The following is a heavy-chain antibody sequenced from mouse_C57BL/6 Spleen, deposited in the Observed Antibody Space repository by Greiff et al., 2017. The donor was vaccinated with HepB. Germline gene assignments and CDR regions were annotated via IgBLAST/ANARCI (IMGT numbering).Heavy chain of an antibody. J-gene: IGHJ2*01. CDR1: GFNIKDDY. Sequence: EVQLQQSGAELVRPGASVKLSCTASGFNIKDDYMHWVKQRPEQGLEWIGWIDPENGDTEYASKFQGKATITADTSSNTAYLQLSSLTSEDTAVYYCTTITTVVRFDYWGQGTTLTVSS. CDR2: IDPENGDT. V-gene: IGHV14-4*01. D-gene: IGHD1-1*01. CDR3: TTITTVVRFDY.